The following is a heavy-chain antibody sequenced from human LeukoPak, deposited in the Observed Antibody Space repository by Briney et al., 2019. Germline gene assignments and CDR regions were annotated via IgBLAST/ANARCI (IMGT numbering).Heavy chain of an antibody. V-gene: IGHV3-9*03. D-gene: IGHD3-22*01. CDR3: AEDIAGYYDSSGYPWGAFDI. CDR1: GFTFVDYA. CDR2: ISWNSGSI. J-gene: IGHJ3*02. Sequence: GGSLRLSCAASGFTFVDYAMHWVRQAPGKGLEWVSGISWNSGSIGYADSVKGRFTISRDNAKNSLYLQMNSLRAEDMALYYCAEDIAGYYDSSGYPWGAFDIWGQGTMVTVSS.